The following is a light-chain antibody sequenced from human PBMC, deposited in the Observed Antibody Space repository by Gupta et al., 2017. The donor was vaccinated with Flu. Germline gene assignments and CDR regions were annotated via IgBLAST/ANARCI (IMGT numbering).Light chain of an antibody. CDR1: QSARIY. J-gene: IGKJ4*01. V-gene: IGKV3-15*01. CDR2: GPS. Sequence: EIVMTQSPGTLSVSPGDGATLSCRASQSARIYLAWYQQKPGQAPRLLIYGPSSRATGIPARFTGSGSGTEFTLTITNLQSEDFAVYYCQQYSKWPLTFGGGTKVEIK. CDR3: QQYSKWPLT.